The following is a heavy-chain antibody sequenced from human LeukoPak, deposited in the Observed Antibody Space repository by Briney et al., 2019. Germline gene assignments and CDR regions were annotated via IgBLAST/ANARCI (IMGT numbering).Heavy chain of an antibody. CDR3: ARRRDSGSLQHFDY. J-gene: IGHJ4*02. CDR2: ISSSGSTI. CDR1: GFTFSDYY. V-gene: IGHV3-11*01. Sequence: GSLRLSCAASGFTFSDYYMSWIRQAPGKGLEWVSYISSSGSTIYYADSVKGRFTISRDNAKNSLYLQMNSLRAEDTAVYYCARRRDSGSLQHFDYWGQGTLVTVSS. D-gene: IGHD1-26*01.